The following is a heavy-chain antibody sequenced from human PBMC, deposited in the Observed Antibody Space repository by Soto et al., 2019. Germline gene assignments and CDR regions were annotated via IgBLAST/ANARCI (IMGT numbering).Heavy chain of an antibody. J-gene: IGHJ4*02. D-gene: IGHD2-21*02. V-gene: IGHV3-74*01. CDR2: INSDGSST. Sequence: PGGSLRLSCAASGFTFSSYWMHWVRQAPGKGLVWVSLINSDGSSTSYADSVKGRFTISRDNAKNTLYLQMNSLRAEDTAVYYCVTADGLPDFDYWGQGSLVIVSS. CDR1: GFTFSSYW. CDR3: VTADGLPDFDY.